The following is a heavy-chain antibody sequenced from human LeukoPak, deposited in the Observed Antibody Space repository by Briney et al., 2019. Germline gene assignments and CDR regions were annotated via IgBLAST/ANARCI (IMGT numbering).Heavy chain of an antibody. Sequence: ASVKVSCKVSGYTLTELSMHWVRQAPGKGLEWMGGFDPEDGETIYAQKFQGRVTMTEDTSTDTAYMELSSLRSEDTAVYYCARGYCSGGSCLAPKFDYWGQGTLVTVSS. D-gene: IGHD2-15*01. CDR1: GYTLTELS. J-gene: IGHJ4*02. V-gene: IGHV1-24*01. CDR3: ARGYCSGGSCLAPKFDY. CDR2: FDPEDGET.